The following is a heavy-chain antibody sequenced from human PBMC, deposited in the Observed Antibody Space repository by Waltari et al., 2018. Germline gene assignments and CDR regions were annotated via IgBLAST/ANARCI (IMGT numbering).Heavy chain of an antibody. CDR3: ARGKGAGVVTAIPYWYFDL. Sequence: QMQLVQSGAEVKKPGSSVKVSCKASGGTFSSYAISWVRQAPGQGLEWMGGIIPIFGTANYAQKFQGRVTITADESTSTAYMELSSLRSEDTAVYYCARGKGAGVVTAIPYWYFDLWGRGTLVTVSS. CDR2: IIPIFGTA. CDR1: GGTFSSYA. D-gene: IGHD2-21*02. J-gene: IGHJ2*01. V-gene: IGHV1-69*01.